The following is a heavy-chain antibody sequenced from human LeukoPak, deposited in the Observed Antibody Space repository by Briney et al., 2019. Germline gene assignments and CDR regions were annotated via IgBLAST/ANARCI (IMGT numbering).Heavy chain of an antibody. D-gene: IGHD3-10*01. CDR3: ARPSTYYYGSGSYPRYFQH. Sequence: GGSLRLSCTASGFTFSSYAMSWVRQAPGKGLEGVSAIRGSGGSTYYADSVKGRFTISRDNSKNTLYLQMNSLRAEDTAVYYCARPSTYYYGSGSYPRYFQHWGQGTLVTVSS. CDR2: IRGSGGST. J-gene: IGHJ1*01. V-gene: IGHV3-23*01. CDR1: GFTFSSYA.